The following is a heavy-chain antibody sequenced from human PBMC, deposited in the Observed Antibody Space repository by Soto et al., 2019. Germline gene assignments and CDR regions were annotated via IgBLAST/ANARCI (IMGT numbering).Heavy chain of an antibody. V-gene: IGHV3-15*01. CDR3: TPVGLRGVGASPDY. CDR2: VNKKSDGATT. CDR1: GFTFSNAR. Sequence: NPGGSLRLSCAAPGFTFSNARMNWVRQAPGKGQEWVSSVNKKSDGATTDYAAPVKGRIRISTDDAIKTLYLEINSPHTDATTVYCCTPVGLRGVGASPDYWGRGTLVTVSS. D-gene: IGHD3-10*01. J-gene: IGHJ4*02.